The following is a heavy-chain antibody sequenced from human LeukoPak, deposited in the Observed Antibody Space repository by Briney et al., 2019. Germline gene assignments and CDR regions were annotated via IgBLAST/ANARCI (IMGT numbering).Heavy chain of an antibody. CDR3: AREGDSSWPYFDY. CDR2: IHYSGST. CDR1: GGSISSGGHY. D-gene: IGHD6-13*01. J-gene: IGHJ4*02. Sequence: PSQTLSLTCTVSGGSISSGGHYWSWIRQPPGKGLEWIGYIHYSGSTNYNPSLKSRVTISVDTSKNQFSLKLSSVTAADTAVYYCAREGDSSWPYFDYWGQGTLVTVSS. V-gene: IGHV4-61*08.